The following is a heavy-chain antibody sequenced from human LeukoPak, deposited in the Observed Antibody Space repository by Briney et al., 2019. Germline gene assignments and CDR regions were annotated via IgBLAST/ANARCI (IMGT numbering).Heavy chain of an antibody. CDR1: GYTFTSYG. J-gene: IGHJ5*02. D-gene: IGHD3-10*01. V-gene: IGHV1-18*01. CDR3: ARDTSVGDIAWWFDP. CDR2: ISTYNGNT. Sequence: GASVKVSCKTSGYTFTSYGITWVRQAPGQGLEWMGWISTYNGNTNYAQKFQGRVTMTTDTSTSTAYMELRSLRSEDTAVYYCARDTSVGDIAWWFDPWGQGTLVSVSS.